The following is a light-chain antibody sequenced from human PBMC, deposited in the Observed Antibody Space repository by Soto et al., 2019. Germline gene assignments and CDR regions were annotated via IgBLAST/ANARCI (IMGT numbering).Light chain of an antibody. CDR3: QSYDATNQV. CDR1: SGSIASNY. CDR2: EDN. V-gene: IGLV6-57*01. J-gene: IGLJ3*02. Sequence: NFMLTQPHSVSDSPGKTVIISCTCSSGSIASNYVQWYQQRPGSSPTTVIYEDNQRPSGVPDRFSGSIDSSSNSASLTISGLETEDEADYFCQSYDATNQVFGGGTKLTVL.